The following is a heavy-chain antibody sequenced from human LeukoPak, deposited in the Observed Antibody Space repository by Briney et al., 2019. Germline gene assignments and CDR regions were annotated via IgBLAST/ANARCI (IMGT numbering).Heavy chain of an antibody. J-gene: IGHJ4*02. D-gene: IGHD4-11*01. V-gene: IGHV3-30*14. Sequence: GGSLRLSCAASGFTFSSYALHWVRQAPGKGLKWVAIISFDGSDIYYADSVKGRFTISRDNSKNTVYLQMNSLRAEDTAVYFCAKDAQRGFDYSNSLEYWGQGTLVTVSS. CDR2: ISFDGSDI. CDR1: GFTFSSYA. CDR3: AKDAQRGFDYSNSLEY.